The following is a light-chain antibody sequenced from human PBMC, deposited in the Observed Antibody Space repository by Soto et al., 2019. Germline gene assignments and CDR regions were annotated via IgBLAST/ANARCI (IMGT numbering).Light chain of an antibody. J-gene: IGLJ1*01. CDR3: KSYAGSNTYV. V-gene: IGLV2-8*01. CDR1: KSDIGVYDF. Sequence: QSALTQPPSASGSPGQSVTISCTGTKSDIGVYDFVSWYQHHPGKAPRLIIYEVVQRPSGVPDRFSGSKSGNTASLTVSGLQAADEADCFCKSYAGSNTYVFGSGTKV. CDR2: EVV.